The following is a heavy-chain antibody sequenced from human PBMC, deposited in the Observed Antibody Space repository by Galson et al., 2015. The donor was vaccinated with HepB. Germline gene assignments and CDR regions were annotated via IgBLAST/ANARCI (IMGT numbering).Heavy chain of an antibody. CDR1: GFTFSSYG. CDR2: ISYDGSNK. D-gene: IGHD6-19*01. CDR3: AKDRAGYSSGYRGVEYYFDY. V-gene: IGHV3-30*18. J-gene: IGHJ4*02. Sequence: LRLSCAASGFTFSSYGMHWVRQAPGKGLEWVAVISYDGSNKYYADSVKGRFTISRDNSKNTLYLQMNSLRAEDTAVYYCAKDRAGYSSGYRGVEYYFDYWGQGTLVTVSS.